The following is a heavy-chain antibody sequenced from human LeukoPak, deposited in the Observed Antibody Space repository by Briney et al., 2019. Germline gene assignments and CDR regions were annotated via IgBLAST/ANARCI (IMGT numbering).Heavy chain of an antibody. CDR1: GSTFSSYA. Sequence: GGSLRLSCAASGSTFSSYAMSWVRQAPGKGLEWVSAVSGSGGSTYYADSVKGRFTISRDNSKNTLYLQMNSLRAEDMAVYYCAKDVGSYFDYWGQGTLVTVSS. V-gene: IGHV3-23*01. J-gene: IGHJ4*02. CDR2: VSGSGGST. D-gene: IGHD1-26*01. CDR3: AKDVGSYFDY.